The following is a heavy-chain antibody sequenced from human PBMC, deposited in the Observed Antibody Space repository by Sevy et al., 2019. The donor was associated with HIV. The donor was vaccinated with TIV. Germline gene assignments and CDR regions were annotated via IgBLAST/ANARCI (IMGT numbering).Heavy chain of an antibody. Sequence: SETLSLTCTVSGGSISNYYWSWIRQPPGKGLEWIGYIYYSGSTNDNPSLKSRVTISVDTSKNQFSLRLSSVTAADTAVYYCARLRRGIAVSRYDAFDIRGQGTMVTVSS. CDR2: IYYSGST. V-gene: IGHV4-59*12. D-gene: IGHD6-13*01. J-gene: IGHJ3*02. CDR1: GGSISNYY. CDR3: ARLRRGIAVSRYDAFDI.